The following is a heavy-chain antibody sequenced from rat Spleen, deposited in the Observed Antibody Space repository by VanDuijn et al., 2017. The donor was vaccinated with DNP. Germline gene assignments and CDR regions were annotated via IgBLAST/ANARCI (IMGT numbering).Heavy chain of an antibody. V-gene: IGHV5-17*01. J-gene: IGHJ1*01. CDR1: GFTFSGSA. D-gene: IGHD1-6*01. Sequence: EVQLVASGGGFVQPGRSLKISCAASGFTFSGSAMAWVRQTPKKGLEWVATIGSDGSRTYFRDSVKGRFTISRENAKSTLYLQMDSLRSEDTATYYCARQVSGIPYWYFDFWGPGTVVTVSS. CDR2: IGSDGSRT. CDR3: ARQVSGIPYWYFDF.